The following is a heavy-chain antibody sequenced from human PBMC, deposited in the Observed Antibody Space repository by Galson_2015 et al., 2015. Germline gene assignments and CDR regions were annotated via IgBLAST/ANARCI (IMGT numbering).Heavy chain of an antibody. CDR2: FDPEDGET. CDR1: GYTLTELS. V-gene: IGHV1-24*01. CDR3: ATGRARYSSVGY. J-gene: IGHJ4*02. D-gene: IGHD6-19*01. Sequence: SVKVSCKVSGYTLTELSMHWVRQAPGKGLEWMGGFDPEDGETIYAQKFQGRVTMTEDTSTDTAYMELSSLRSEDTAVYYCATGRARYSSVGYWGQGTLVTVSS.